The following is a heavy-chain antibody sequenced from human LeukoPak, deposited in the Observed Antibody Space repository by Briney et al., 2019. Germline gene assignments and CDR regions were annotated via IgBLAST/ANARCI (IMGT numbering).Heavy chain of an antibody. V-gene: IGHV1-46*01. CDR2: INPSGGST. Sequence: ASVKVSCKASGYTFTSYYMHWVRQAPGQGLEWMGIINPSGGSTSYAQKFQGRVTMTRDTSTSTVYMELSSLRSEDTAVYYCARTRRGYYSSTSCSNWFDPWGQGTLVTVSS. D-gene: IGHD2-2*01. J-gene: IGHJ5*02. CDR3: ARTRRGYYSSTSCSNWFDP. CDR1: GYTFTSYY.